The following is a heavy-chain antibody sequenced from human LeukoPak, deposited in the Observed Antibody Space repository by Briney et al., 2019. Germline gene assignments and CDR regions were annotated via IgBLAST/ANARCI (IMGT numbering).Heavy chain of an antibody. CDR3: ARDPPGIAAGGDY. Sequence: ASVKVSCKASGYTFTGYYMHWVRQAPGQGLEWMGWINPNSGGTNYAQKFQGRVTMTRDTSISTAYMELSSLRSEDTAVYYCARDPPGIAAGGDYWGQGTLVTVSS. J-gene: IGHJ4*02. D-gene: IGHD6-13*01. CDR1: GYTFTGYY. V-gene: IGHV1-2*02. CDR2: INPNSGGT.